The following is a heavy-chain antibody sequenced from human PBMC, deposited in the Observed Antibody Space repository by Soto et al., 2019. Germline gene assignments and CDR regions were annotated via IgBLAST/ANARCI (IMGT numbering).Heavy chain of an antibody. V-gene: IGHV4-30-4*01. J-gene: IGHJ4*02. Sequence: SETLSLTCTVSGGSISSGDYYWSWIRQPPGKGLEWIGYIYYSGSTYYNPSLKSRVTISVDTSKNQFSLKLSSVTAADTAVYYCARGSLAYYDSSGYYPNETEFDYWGQGTLVTVSS. CDR2: IYYSGST. CDR1: GGSISSGDYY. CDR3: ARGSLAYYDSSGYYPNETEFDY. D-gene: IGHD3-22*01.